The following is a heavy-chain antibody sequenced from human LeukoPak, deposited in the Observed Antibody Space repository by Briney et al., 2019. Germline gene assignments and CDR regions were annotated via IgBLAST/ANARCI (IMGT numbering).Heavy chain of an antibody. Sequence: GGSLRLSCAASGFTFSSYGMHWVRQAPGKGLEWVAVIWYDGSNKYYADSVKGRFTISRDNSKNTLYLQMNSLRAEDTAVYYCAKDEYCSSTSCHAVGYWGQGTLVTVSS. CDR2: IWYDGSNK. CDR3: AKDEYCSSTSCHAVGY. CDR1: GFTFSSYG. D-gene: IGHD2-2*01. V-gene: IGHV3-33*06. J-gene: IGHJ4*02.